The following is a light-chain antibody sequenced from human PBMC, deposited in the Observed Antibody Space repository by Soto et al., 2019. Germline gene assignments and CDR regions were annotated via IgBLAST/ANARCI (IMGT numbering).Light chain of an antibody. V-gene: IGKV1-9*01. J-gene: IGKJ5*01. CDR3: QQLDSYPSIT. Sequence: GDRVTITCRASQGIRSYLAWYQQKPGEAPKLLIYAASTLQSGVPSRFSGSGSGTEFTLTISSLQPEDFATYYCQQLDSYPSITFGQGTRLEIK. CDR1: QGIRSY. CDR2: AAS.